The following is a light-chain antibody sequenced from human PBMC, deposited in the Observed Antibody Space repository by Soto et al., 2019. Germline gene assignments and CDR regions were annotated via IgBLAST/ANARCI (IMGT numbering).Light chain of an antibody. Sequence: DIQMTQSPSSLSASVGDRITIACRASQSITTYLNWYQQKPRKAPNLLIYAASSLQSGVPSRFSGSGSGADFTLTITSLQPEDFATYYCQQSHSTPYPFGPGTKLDIK. V-gene: IGKV1-39*01. CDR1: QSITTY. CDR2: AAS. J-gene: IGKJ2*01. CDR3: QQSHSTPYP.